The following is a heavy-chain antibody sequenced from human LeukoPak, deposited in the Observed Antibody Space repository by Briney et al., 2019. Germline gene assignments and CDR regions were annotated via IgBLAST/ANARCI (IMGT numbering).Heavy chain of an antibody. CDR3: ARGSGSYDLDYYYYMDV. J-gene: IGHJ6*03. V-gene: IGHV3-33*01. Sequence: GSLRLSCAASGFTFSSYGMHWVRQAPGKGLEWVAVIWYDGSNKYYADSVKGRFTISRDNSKNTLCLQMNSLRAEDTAVYYCARGSGSYDLDYYYYMDVWGKGTTVTVSS. D-gene: IGHD3-10*01. CDR1: GFTFSSYG. CDR2: IWYDGSNK.